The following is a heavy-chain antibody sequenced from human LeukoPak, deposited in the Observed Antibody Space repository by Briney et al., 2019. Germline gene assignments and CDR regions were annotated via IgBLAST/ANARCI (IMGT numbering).Heavy chain of an antibody. J-gene: IGHJ3*02. CDR1: GYTFTSYY. D-gene: IGHD1-26*01. V-gene: IGHV1-46*01. Sequence: ASVKVSCKASGYTFTSYYMHWVRQAPGQGLEWMGIINPSGGSTSYAQKFQGRVTMTRDMSTSTVYMELSSLRSEDTAVYYCARAGAVGAMQLNSAFDIWGQGTMVTVSS. CDR2: INPSGGST. CDR3: ARAGAVGAMQLNSAFDI.